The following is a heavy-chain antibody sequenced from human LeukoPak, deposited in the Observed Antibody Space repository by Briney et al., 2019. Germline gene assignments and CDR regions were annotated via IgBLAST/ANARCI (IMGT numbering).Heavy chain of an antibody. V-gene: IGHV1-2*02. CDR1: GYAFTDFY. CDR2: INPNSGGA. CDR3: ARDLEL. Sequence: ASVKVSCKASGYAFTDFYIHWVRQAPGQGLGWMGWINPNSGGANYAQKFQGRVTMTRDTSISTAYMELSRLRSDDTAVYYCARDLELWGQGTLVTVSS. J-gene: IGHJ5*02.